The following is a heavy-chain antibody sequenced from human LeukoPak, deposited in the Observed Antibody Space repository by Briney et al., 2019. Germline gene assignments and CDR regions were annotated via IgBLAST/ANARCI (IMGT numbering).Heavy chain of an antibody. CDR3: ARRFDFVYDYVYYFDS. CDR1: NYSISSGYY. J-gene: IGHJ4*02. V-gene: IGHV4-38-2*02. D-gene: IGHD5/OR15-5a*01. Sequence: SETLSLTCTVSNYSISSGYYWGWIRQSPGKGLEWIGSIYHGGSTYYNPSLKSRVTMSVDTSKNQFSLNLSSVTAADTAVYYCARRFDFVYDYVYYFDSWGQGTLVTVSS. CDR2: IYHGGST.